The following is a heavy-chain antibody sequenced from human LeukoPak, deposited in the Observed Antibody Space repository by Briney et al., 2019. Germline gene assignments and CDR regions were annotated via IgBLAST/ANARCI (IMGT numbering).Heavy chain of an antibody. CDR1: DGSNTSYY. CDR3: ARDKGPYWYFDL. Sequence: KASETLSLTCAVSDGSNTSYYWNWIRQPPGKGLEWIGNIYNSGSTDYNPSLKSRVTISVNLSKNQISLKLTSVTAADTALYYCARDKGPYWYFDLWGRGTLVTVSS. V-gene: IGHV4-59*01. CDR2: IYNSGST. J-gene: IGHJ2*01.